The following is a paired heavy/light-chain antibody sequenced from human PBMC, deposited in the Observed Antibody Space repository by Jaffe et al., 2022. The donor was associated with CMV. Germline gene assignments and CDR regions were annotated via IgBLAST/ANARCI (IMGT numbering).Light chain of an antibody. Sequence: DIVMTQSPDSLAVSLGERATINCKSSQSVLYSSNNKNYLAWYQQKPGQPPKLLIYWASTRESGVPDRFSGSGSGTDFTLTISSLQAEDVAVYYCQQYYSTPSFGQGTRLEIK. CDR3: QQYYSTPS. CDR2: WAS. CDR1: QSVLYSSNNKNY. J-gene: IGKJ5*01. V-gene: IGKV4-1*01.
Heavy chain of an antibody. CDR3: ARDSPVWDDELSMGGDAFDI. CDR2: IYYSGST. D-gene: IGHD3-16*01. Sequence: QVQLQESGPGLVKPSETLSLTCTVSGGSISSYYWSWIRQPPGKGLEWIGYIYYSGSTNYNPSLKSRVTISVDTSKNQFSLKLSSVTAADTAMYYCARDSPVWDDELSMGGDAFDIWGQGTMVTVSS. V-gene: IGHV4-59*01. CDR1: GGSISSYY. J-gene: IGHJ3*02.